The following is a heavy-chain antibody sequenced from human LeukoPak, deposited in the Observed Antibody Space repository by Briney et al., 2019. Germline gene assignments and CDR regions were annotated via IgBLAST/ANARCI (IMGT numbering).Heavy chain of an antibody. J-gene: IGHJ3*02. D-gene: IGHD3-22*01. CDR2: TYHRSKWFF. CDR1: GDNVSSNSAA. V-gene: IGHV6-1*01. CDR3: ARGGYDNSGGGFDI. Sequence: SQTLSLTCVISGDNVSSNSAAWNWIRQSPSGGLEWLGRTYHRSKWFFDYAVSMKSRLTINSDTSQSHFSLQLRSVTPEDTAVYYCARGGYDNSGGGFDIWGQGTLVTVSS.